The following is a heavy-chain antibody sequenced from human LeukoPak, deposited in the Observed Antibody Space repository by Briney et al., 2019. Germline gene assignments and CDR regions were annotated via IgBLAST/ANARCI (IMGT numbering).Heavy chain of an antibody. Sequence: GGSLRLSCAASGFTFSSYSMNWVRQAPGKGLEWVSSISSSSSYIYYADSVKGRFTISRDNSKNTLYLQMNSLRAEDTAVYYCARTINYYDTSGYLYWGQGTLVTVSS. CDR1: GFTFSSYS. J-gene: IGHJ4*02. CDR2: ISSSSSYI. CDR3: ARTINYYDTSGYLY. D-gene: IGHD3-22*01. V-gene: IGHV3-21*04.